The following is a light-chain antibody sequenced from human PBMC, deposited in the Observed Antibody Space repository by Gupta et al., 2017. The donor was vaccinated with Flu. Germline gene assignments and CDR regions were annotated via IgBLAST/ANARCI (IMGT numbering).Light chain of an antibody. Sequence: GQTARITCSGDALPKKYAYWYQQKSGQAPVLVIYEDNKRPSGIPEKFSGSSSGTRATLTISGAQVEDEGDYYCYSTDSSGDHRVFGGGTKLTVL. CDR3: YSTDSSGDHRV. CDR2: EDN. V-gene: IGLV3-10*01. J-gene: IGLJ3*02. CDR1: ALPKKY.